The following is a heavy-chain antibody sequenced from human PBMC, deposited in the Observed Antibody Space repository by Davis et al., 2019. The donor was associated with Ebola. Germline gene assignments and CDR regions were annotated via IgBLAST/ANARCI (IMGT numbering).Heavy chain of an antibody. CDR3: ARIRITMVRGVIYPSYFDY. J-gene: IGHJ4*02. CDR2: IYYSGST. Sequence: SETLSLTCTVSGGSISSYYWSWIRQPPGKGLEWIGYIYYSGSTNYNPSLKSRVTISVDTSKNKFSLKLSSVTAADTAVYYCARIRITMVRGVIYPSYFDYWGQGTLVTVSS. D-gene: IGHD3-10*01. CDR1: GGSISSYY. V-gene: IGHV4-59*01.